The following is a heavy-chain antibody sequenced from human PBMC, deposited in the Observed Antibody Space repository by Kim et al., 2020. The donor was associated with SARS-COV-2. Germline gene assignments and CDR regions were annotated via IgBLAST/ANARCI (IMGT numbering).Heavy chain of an antibody. CDR2: IFNSGNT. D-gene: IGHD2-2*02. Sequence: SETLSLTCTVSGGSISTYYWSWVRQTPGKGLESIAPIFNSGNTNYNPSLESRPTISRDTSKNQFSLRLTSVTAADSAVYYCSRAGIPGAFDVWGHGTTVT. V-gene: IGHV4-59*01. CDR3: SRAGIPGAFDV. CDR1: GGSISTYY. J-gene: IGHJ3*01.